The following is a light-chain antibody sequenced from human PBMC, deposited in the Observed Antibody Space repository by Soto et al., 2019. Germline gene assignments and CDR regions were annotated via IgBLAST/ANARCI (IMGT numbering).Light chain of an antibody. V-gene: IGKV3-20*01. Sequence: ESVLTQSPGTLSLSPGERATLSCRASQSVGSSYLAWYQQKPGQAPRLLIYGASSRATGIPDRFSGSGSGTDFTLTISRLEPEDFAVYYCQQYGSPEWTFGQGTKVEIK. CDR3: QQYGSPEWT. CDR2: GAS. J-gene: IGKJ1*01. CDR1: QSVGSSY.